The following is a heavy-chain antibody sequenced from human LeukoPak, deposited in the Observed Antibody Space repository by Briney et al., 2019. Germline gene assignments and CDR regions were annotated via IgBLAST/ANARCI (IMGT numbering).Heavy chain of an antibody. CDR3: ARRAGAYSHPNDY. J-gene: IGHJ4*02. V-gene: IGHV3-53*01. Sequence: PGGSLRLSCTVSGFTVSTNSMSWVRQAPGKGLEWVSFIYSDNTHYSDSVKGRFTISIYNSKNTLYLQMNSLRAEDTAVYYCARRAGAYSHPNDYWGQGTLVTVSS. D-gene: IGHD4/OR15-4a*01. CDR2: IYSDNT. CDR1: GFTVSTNS.